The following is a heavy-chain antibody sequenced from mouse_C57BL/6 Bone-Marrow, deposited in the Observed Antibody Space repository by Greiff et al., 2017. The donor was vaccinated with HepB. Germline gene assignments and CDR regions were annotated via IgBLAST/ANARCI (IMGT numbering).Heavy chain of an antibody. Sequence: QVQLQQPGVELVRPGTSVKLSCKASGYTFTSYWMHWVKQRPGQGLEWIGVIDPSDSYTNYNQKFKGKATLTVDTSSSTAYMQLSSLTSEDSAVYYCARDGSSYSAAWFAYWGQGTLVTVSA. D-gene: IGHD1-1*01. J-gene: IGHJ3*01. CDR2: IDPSDSYT. CDR1: GYTFTSYW. V-gene: IGHV1-59*01. CDR3: ARDGSSYSAAWFAY.